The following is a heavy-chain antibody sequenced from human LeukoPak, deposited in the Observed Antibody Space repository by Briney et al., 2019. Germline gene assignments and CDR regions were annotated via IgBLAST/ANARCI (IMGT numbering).Heavy chain of an antibody. Sequence: KTSETLSLTCTVSGGSVSSGSYYWSWIRQPPGKGLEWIGYIYYSGSTDYNPSLKSRVTISVDTSKNQFSLKLSSVTAADTAVYYCASYCSSTSCYADFDYWGQGTLVTVSS. CDR2: IYYSGST. J-gene: IGHJ4*02. CDR3: ASYCSSTSCYADFDY. CDR1: GGSVSSGSYY. V-gene: IGHV4-61*01. D-gene: IGHD2-2*01.